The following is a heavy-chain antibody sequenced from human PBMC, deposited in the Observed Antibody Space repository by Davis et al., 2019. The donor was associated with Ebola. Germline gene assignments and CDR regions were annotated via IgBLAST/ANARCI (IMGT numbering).Heavy chain of an antibody. D-gene: IGHD2-2*01. CDR1: GFKFSSYA. V-gene: IGHV3-23*01. CDR3: TKAKVKPAAPYFDY. Sequence: GESLKISCAASGFKFSSYAMSWVRQAPGKGLEWVSGISGSGAITYYADSVKGRFTISRDNSKNTLSLQMHSLRAEDTAVYYCTKAKVKPAAPYFDYWGQGTLVTVSS. J-gene: IGHJ4*02. CDR2: ISGSGAIT.